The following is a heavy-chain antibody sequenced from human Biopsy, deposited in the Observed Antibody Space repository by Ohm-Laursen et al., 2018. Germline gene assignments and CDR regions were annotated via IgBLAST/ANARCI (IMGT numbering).Heavy chain of an antibody. V-gene: IGHV3-21*01. J-gene: IGHJ6*02. CDR3: ARSWGSSGIATIYYYGMDV. CDR1: GFTLSSYS. Sequence: SLRLSCAASGFTLSSYSMNWVRQTPGKGLEWVSTISSSSDNIYYVDSVKGRFTISRDNAKNSLYLQMNSLRAEDTAVYYCARSWGSSGIATIYYYGMDVWGQGTTVTVPS. D-gene: IGHD3-16*01. CDR2: ISSSSDNI.